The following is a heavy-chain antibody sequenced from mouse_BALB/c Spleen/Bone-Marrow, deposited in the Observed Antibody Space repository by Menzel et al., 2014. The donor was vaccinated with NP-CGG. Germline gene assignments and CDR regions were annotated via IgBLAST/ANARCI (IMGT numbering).Heavy chain of an antibody. CDR3: ARIYYYGRDY. CDR1: GYTFTNYW. V-gene: IGHV1-7*01. Sequence: VKLVESGAELAKPGASVKMSCKASGYTFTNYWMHWVKQRPGQGLEWIGYINPSTGYTEYNQKFKDKATLTADKSSSTAYMQLSILTSEDSAVYYCARIYYYGRDYWGQGTTLTVSS. CDR2: INPSTGYT. D-gene: IGHD1-1*01. J-gene: IGHJ2*01.